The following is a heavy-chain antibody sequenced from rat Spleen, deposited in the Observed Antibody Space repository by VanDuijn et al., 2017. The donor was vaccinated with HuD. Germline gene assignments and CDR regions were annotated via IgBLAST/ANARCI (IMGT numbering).Heavy chain of an antibody. J-gene: IGHJ2*01. V-gene: IGHV2-30*01. D-gene: IGHD1-11*01. Sequence: QVQLKESGPGLVQPSQTLSLTCTVSGFSLTGNNVHWVRQPPGKGLEWMGVIWGDGSTAYNSALKSRLSISRDTSKSQVFLKMSSLKTEDTATYYCARERAIRRVWGDYWGQGVMVTVSS. CDR2: IWGDGST. CDR3: ARERAIRRVWGDY. CDR1: GFSLTGNN.